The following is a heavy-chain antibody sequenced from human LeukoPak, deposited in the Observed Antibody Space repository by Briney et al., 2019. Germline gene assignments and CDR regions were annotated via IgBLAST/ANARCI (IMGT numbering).Heavy chain of an antibody. D-gene: IGHD2-2*01. J-gene: IGHJ5*02. Sequence: GGSLRLSCAASGFTFSSYAMSWVRQAPGKGLEWVSAISGSGGSTYYADSVKGRLTISRDNSKNTLYLQMNSLRAEDTAVYYCAKELEVVPAEGWFDPWGQGTLVTVSS. V-gene: IGHV3-23*01. CDR2: ISGSGGST. CDR1: GFTFSSYA. CDR3: AKELEVVPAEGWFDP.